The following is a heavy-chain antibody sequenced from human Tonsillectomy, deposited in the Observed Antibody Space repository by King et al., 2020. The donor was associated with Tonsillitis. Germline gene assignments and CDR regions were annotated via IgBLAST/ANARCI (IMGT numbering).Heavy chain of an antibody. CDR2: ISSSSGAI. Sequence: VQLVESGGGLVQPGGSLRLSCAASGFTFGSYIMNWVRQAPGNGLAWVSFISSSSGAIYYADSVMGRFTISRDNAKNSLYLQMNSLRAEDTAVYYCTRNFWSAGTEGCWGQGTLVTVTS. V-gene: IGHV3-48*01. CDR1: GFTFGSYI. J-gene: IGHJ4*02. CDR3: TRNFWSAGTEGC. D-gene: IGHD3-3*01.